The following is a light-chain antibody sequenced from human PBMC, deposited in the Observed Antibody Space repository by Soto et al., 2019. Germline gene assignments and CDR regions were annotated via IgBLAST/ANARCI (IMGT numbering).Light chain of an antibody. CDR2: GNS. Sequence: QSVLTQPPSVSGAPGQRVTISCTGSSSNIGAGYDVHWYQQLPGTAPKLLIYGNSNRPSGVPDRFSGSKSGTSASLAITGLQAEDEADYYCHSYDRSLSGVVFGGGTKLTVL. CDR1: SSNIGAGYD. J-gene: IGLJ2*01. V-gene: IGLV1-40*01. CDR3: HSYDRSLSGVV.